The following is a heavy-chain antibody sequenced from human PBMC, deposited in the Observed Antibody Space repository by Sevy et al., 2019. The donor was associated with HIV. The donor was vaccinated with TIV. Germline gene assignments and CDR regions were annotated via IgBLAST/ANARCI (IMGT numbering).Heavy chain of an antibody. CDR3: ARKREYNDCEYFDH. CDR2: ISYDGNKK. V-gene: IGHV3-30-3*01. CDR1: GFTFSSYA. Sequence: GGSLRLSCAASGFTFSSYAMHWVRQAPGKGLEWVAIISYDGNKKYYADSVRGRFTISRDNSKNALFLQMNSLRAEDTAVYYCARKREYNDCEYFDHWGQGSLVTVSS. D-gene: IGHD5-12*01. J-gene: IGHJ4*02.